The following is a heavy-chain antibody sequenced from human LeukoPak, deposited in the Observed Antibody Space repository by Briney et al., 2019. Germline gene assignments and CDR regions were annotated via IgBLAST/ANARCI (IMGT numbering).Heavy chain of an antibody. D-gene: IGHD7-27*01. Sequence: GESLNTSCKGSGYIFTSYWIGWVRQLPGKGLEWMGIIYPGDSDTRYSPSFQGQVTISADKPISTAYLQWSSLKASDTAMYYCARLTLGIAIDYWGQGTLVTVSS. CDR3: ARLTLGIAIDY. CDR1: GYIFTSYW. CDR2: IYPGDSDT. V-gene: IGHV5-51*01. J-gene: IGHJ4*02.